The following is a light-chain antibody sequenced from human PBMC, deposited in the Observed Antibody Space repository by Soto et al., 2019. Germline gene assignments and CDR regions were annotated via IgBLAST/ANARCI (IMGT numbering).Light chain of an antibody. CDR3: SSYAGTHVV. V-gene: IGLV2-8*01. CDR1: SSDVGVYNY. J-gene: IGLJ1*01. Sequence: QSVLTQPPSASGSPGQSVAVSCTGTSSDVGVYNYVSWYQQHPDKAPKLMIYDVSKRPSGVPDRFSGSKSGNTASLTVTGLQAEDEADYYCSSYAGTHVVFGTGTKVTVL. CDR2: DVS.